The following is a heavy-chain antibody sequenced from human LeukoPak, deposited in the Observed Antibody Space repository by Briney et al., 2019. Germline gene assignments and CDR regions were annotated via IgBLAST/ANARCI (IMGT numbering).Heavy chain of an antibody. J-gene: IGHJ5*02. Sequence: ASVKVSCKASGYTFTSYDINWVRQATGQGLEWMGWMNPNSGNTGYAQNFQGRITMTSNTSISTAYMELSSLRSEDTAVYYCTRGSGDGGETNWFDPWGLGTLVTVSS. CDR2: MNPNSGNT. CDR1: GYTFTSYD. V-gene: IGHV1-8*01. D-gene: IGHD2-15*01. CDR3: TRGSGDGGETNWFDP.